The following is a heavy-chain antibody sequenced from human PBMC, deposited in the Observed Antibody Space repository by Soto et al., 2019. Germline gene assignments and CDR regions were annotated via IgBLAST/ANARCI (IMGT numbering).Heavy chain of an antibody. CDR1: GFTFSSYA. J-gene: IGHJ5*02. CDR3: ARVGAEGSGSYDVFNWFDP. CDR2: ISYDGSNK. V-gene: IGHV3-30-3*01. Sequence: QVQLVESGGGVVQPGRSLRLSCAASGFTFSSYAMHWVRQAPGKGVEWVAVISYDGSNKYYADSVKGRFTISRDNSKNTLYLQMNSLRAEDTAVYYCARVGAEGSGSYDVFNWFDPWGQGTLVTVSS. D-gene: IGHD3-10*01.